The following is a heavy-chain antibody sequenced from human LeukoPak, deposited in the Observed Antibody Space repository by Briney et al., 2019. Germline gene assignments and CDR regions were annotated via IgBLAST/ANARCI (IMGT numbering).Heavy chain of an antibody. CDR1: GGSFSGYY. V-gene: IGHV4-34*01. J-gene: IGHJ3*02. D-gene: IGHD2-2*01. CDR3: ARASYCSSTSCYQRGAFDI. Sequence: SETLSLTCAVYGGSFSGYYWSWIRQPPGKGLEWIGEINHSGSTNYNPSLKSRVTISVDTSKNQFSLKLSSVTAADTAVCYCARASYCSSTSCYQRGAFDIWGQGTMVTVSS. CDR2: INHSGST.